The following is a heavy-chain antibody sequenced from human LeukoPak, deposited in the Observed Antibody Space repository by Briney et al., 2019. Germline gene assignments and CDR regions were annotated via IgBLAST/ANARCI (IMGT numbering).Heavy chain of an antibody. CDR1: GFTFSSYS. CDR2: ISSSSSYI. CDR3: ARARVGDTRYFDH. D-gene: IGHD1-26*01. Sequence: PGGSLRLSCAASGFTFSSYSMNWVRQAPGKGLEWVSSISSSSSYIYYADSVKGRFTISRDNAKNSLYLQMNSLRAEDTAVYYCARARVGDTRYFDHWGQGTLVTVSS. V-gene: IGHV3-21*01. J-gene: IGHJ4*02.